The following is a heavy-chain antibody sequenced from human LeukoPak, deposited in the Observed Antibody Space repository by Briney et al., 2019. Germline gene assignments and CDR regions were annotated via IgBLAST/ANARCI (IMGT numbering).Heavy chain of an antibody. CDR3: ARIAVAGPNAFDI. J-gene: IGHJ3*02. CDR1: GGTFSSYA. CDR2: IIPIFGTA. Sequence: SVKVSCKASGGTFSSYAISWVRQAPGQGLEWMGGIIPIFGTANYVQKFQGRVTITADESTSTAYMELSSLRSEDTAVYYCARIAVAGPNAFDIWGQGTMVTVSS. V-gene: IGHV1-69*13. D-gene: IGHD6-19*01.